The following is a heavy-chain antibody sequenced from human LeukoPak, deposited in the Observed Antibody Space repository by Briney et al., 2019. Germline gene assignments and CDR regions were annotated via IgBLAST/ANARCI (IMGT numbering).Heavy chain of an antibody. CDR3: ARHPYPKYCSGGSCHRGFDY. D-gene: IGHD2-15*01. J-gene: IGHJ4*02. CDR1: GGSFSGYY. V-gene: IGHV4-34*01. CDR2: INHSGST. Sequence: PSETLSLTCAVYGGSFSGYYWSWIRQPPGKGLEWIGEINHSGSTNYNPSLKSRVTISVDTSKNQFSLKLSSVTAADTAVYYCARHPYPKYCSGGSCHRGFDYWGQGTLVTVSS.